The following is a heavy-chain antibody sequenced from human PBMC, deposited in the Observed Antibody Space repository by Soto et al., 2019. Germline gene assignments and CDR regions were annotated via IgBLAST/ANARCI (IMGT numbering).Heavy chain of an antibody. D-gene: IGHD3-3*01. CDR3: ARLYYDYV. Sequence: QLVESGGGLVQPGGSLRLACTASGFDFSTYSMNWVRQGPGKGLEWIAYVSMDSDTIHYADSVKGRFTISRDDAENSLFLQMNSLRDEDTATYFCARLYYDYVWGQGTTVTVSS. J-gene: IGHJ6*02. V-gene: IGHV3-48*02. CDR2: VSMDSDTI. CDR1: GFDFSTYS.